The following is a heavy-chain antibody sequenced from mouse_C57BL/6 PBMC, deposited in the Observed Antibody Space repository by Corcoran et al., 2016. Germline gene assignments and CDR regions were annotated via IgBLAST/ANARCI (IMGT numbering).Heavy chain of an antibody. Sequence: QIQLVQSGPELKKPGETVKISCKASGYTFTTYGMSWVKQAPGKGLKWMGWINTYSGVPTYADDFKGRFAFSLETSASTAYLQINNLKNEDTATYFCARGPSGYYDYDGNAYWGQGTLVTVSA. CDR2: INTYSGVP. CDR3: ARGPSGYYDYDGNAY. D-gene: IGHD2-4*01. J-gene: IGHJ3*01. V-gene: IGHV9-3*01. CDR1: GYTFTTYG.